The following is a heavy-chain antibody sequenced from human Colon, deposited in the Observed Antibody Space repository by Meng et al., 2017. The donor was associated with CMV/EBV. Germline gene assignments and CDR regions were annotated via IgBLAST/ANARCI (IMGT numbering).Heavy chain of an antibody. CDR2: LYSGNTT. D-gene: IGHD3-10*01. CDR3: AKEEYYYGSGSYYTATYYYYYGMDV. V-gene: IGHV3-66*02. Sequence: GESLKISCAASGVILSSMYMNWVRQTPGKGLEWVALLYSGNTTKYADSVTGRFTISRDNSKNTLYLQMNSLRAEDTAVYYCAKEEYYYGSGSYYTATYYYYYGMDVWGQGTTVTVSS. CDR1: GVILSSMY. J-gene: IGHJ6*02.